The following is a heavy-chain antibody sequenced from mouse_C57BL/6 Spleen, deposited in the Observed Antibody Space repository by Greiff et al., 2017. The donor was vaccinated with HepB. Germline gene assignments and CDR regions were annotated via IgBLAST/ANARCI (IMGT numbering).Heavy chain of an antibody. Sequence: LQQSGASVKISCKASGYAFSSYWMNWVKQRPGQGLAWIGQIYPGAGDTNYNGKFKGKATLTADNSSSTAYMQLSSLTSEDSAGYFCARRVFTEEDYAMDYWGQGTSVTVSS. CDR2: IYPGAGDT. J-gene: IGHJ4*01. CDR3: ARRVFTEEDYAMDY. CDR1: GYAFSSYW. D-gene: IGHD1-1*01. V-gene: IGHV1-80*01.